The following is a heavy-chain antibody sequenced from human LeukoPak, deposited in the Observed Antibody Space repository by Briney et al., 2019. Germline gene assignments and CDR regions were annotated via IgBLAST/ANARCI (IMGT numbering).Heavy chain of an antibody. D-gene: IGHD1-26*01. CDR2: ISYDGSNK. J-gene: IGHJ3*02. V-gene: IGHV3-30-3*01. CDR1: GFTFSSYA. CDR3: ARAAHCSGSYYCPGAFDI. Sequence: GGSLRLSCAASGFTFSSYAMHWVRQAPGKGLEWVAVISYDGSNKYYADSVKGRFTISRDNSKNTLYLQMNSLRAEDTAVYYCARAAHCSGSYYCPGAFDIWGQGTMVTVSS.